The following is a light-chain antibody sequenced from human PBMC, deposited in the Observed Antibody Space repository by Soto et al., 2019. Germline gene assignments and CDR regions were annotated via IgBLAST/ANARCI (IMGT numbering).Light chain of an antibody. CDR2: DAS. CDR1: QGISNY. Sequence: DIEMTQSPSSLSSSVGDRVTITCKASQGISNYLNWYQQKPGKAPKLLIYDASTLATGVPARFSGSGSGTDFTFTISSLQPEDIATYYCQQYDNLPLTFGGGTKVEIK. V-gene: IGKV1-33*01. J-gene: IGKJ4*01. CDR3: QQYDNLPLT.